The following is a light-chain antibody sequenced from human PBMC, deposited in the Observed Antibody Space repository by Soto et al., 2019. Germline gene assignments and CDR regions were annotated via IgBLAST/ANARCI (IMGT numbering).Light chain of an antibody. CDR2: VNSDGSH. V-gene: IGLV4-69*01. J-gene: IGLJ2*01. CDR3: QTWGTGIVL. CDR1: SGHSSYA. Sequence: QLVLTQSPSVSAPLGASVKLTCTLSSGHSSYAIAWHQQQPEKGPRYLMKVNSDGSHSKGNGIPDRFSGSSSGAERYLTISSLQSEDEADYYCQTWGTGIVLFGGGTKLTVL.